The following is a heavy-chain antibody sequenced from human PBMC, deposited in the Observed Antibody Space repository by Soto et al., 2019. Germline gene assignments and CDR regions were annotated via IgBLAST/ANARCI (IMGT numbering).Heavy chain of an antibody. D-gene: IGHD6-19*01. V-gene: IGHV3-23*01. CDR2: ISTTGGNT. Sequence: EVQLLESGGGLVQPGGSLRLSCAASGFTFSSYAMSWVRQAPGKGLEWVSGISTTGGNTYYADSVKGRFTISRDNSKNTLYLEMNTLRAEDTAIYYCAKDHQHSTGWQYFQHWGQGTLVTVSS. J-gene: IGHJ1*01. CDR1: GFTFSSYA. CDR3: AKDHQHSTGWQYFQH.